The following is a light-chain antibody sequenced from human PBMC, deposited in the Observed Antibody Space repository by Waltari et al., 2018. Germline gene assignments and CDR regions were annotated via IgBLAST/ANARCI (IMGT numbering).Light chain of an antibody. CDR2: DNN. J-gene: IGLJ3*02. V-gene: IGLV1-51*01. CDR1: SSNIGTYY. Sequence: QSVLTQPPSVSAAPGQKVTISCSGSSSNIGTYYVPWYHQLPGAAPKLLIDDNNKLPSGIPDRFSASKSGTSATLGITGLQIGDEADYYCATWDNSLTDVVFGGGTKLTVL. CDR3: ATWDNSLTDVV.